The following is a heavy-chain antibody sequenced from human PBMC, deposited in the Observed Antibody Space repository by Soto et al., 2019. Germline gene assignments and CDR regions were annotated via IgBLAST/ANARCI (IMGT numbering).Heavy chain of an antibody. CDR2: ISSSGSTI. Sequence: PGGSLRLSCAASGFTFSSYEMNWVRQAPGKGLEWVSYISSSGSTIYYADSVKGRFTISRDNAKNSLYLQMNSLRAEDTAVYYCARDLVATVIPGWFDPWGQGTLVTVSS. CDR3: ARDLVATVIPGWFDP. D-gene: IGHD5-12*01. CDR1: GFTFSSYE. J-gene: IGHJ5*02. V-gene: IGHV3-48*03.